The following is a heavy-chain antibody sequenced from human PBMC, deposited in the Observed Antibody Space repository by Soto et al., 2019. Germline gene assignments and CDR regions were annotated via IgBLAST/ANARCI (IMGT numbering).Heavy chain of an antibody. J-gene: IGHJ4*02. V-gene: IGHV1-8*01. CDR3: ARAYSSSAGWRGEFDY. CDR1: GYTFTSYD. Sequence: QVQLVQSGAEVKKPGASVKVSCKASGYTFTSYDINWVRQATGQGLEWMGWMNPNSGNTGYAQKFQGRVTMTRNTSISTADMELSSLRSEDTAVDYCARAYSSSAGWRGEFDYWGQGALVTVSA. D-gene: IGHD6-6*01. CDR2: MNPNSGNT.